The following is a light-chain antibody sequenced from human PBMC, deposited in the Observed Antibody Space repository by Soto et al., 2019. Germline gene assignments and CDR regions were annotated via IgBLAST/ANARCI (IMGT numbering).Light chain of an antibody. Sequence: DIVMTQSPDSLAVSLGERATINCKSSQSVLYSSNNNNYLAWYQQKPGQPPKLLIYWASTRESGVPGRFSGRGSWTDFTLTISSQRAEDEAIYYCQQYYSTTAITFGQGTRLEIK. CDR2: WAS. CDR1: QSVLYSSNNNNY. J-gene: IGKJ5*01. V-gene: IGKV4-1*01. CDR3: QQYYSTTAIT.